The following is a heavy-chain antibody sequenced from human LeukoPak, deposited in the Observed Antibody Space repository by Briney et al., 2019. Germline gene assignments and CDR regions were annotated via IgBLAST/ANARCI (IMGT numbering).Heavy chain of an antibody. V-gene: IGHV3-33*01. D-gene: IGHD4-23*01. CDR3: VRASTLVSYVDY. CDR2: IWYDGSNK. CDR1: GFTFSTYG. Sequence: GGSLRLSCAASGFTFSTYGMHWVRQAPGKGLEWVAVIWYDGSNKFHADSVKGRFTISRDSSKNTLYLQMNSLRAEDTAVYYCVRASTLVSYVDYWGQGTLVTVSS. J-gene: IGHJ4*02.